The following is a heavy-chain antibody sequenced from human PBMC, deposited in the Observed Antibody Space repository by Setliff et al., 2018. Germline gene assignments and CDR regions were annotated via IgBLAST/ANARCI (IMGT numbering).Heavy chain of an antibody. V-gene: IGHV4-4*02. Sequence: SETLSLTCAVSGDSISSGNWWSWVRQPPEKGLEWIGEINHSGNTNYNPSLKSRVTISVDRSKNQFSLQLTSVTAADTAMYYCARVAYPNGGSCRYFDNWGQGTLVTVSS. J-gene: IGHJ4*02. CDR2: INHSGNT. CDR3: ARVAYPNGGSCRYFDN. CDR1: GDSISSGNW. D-gene: IGHD2-15*01.